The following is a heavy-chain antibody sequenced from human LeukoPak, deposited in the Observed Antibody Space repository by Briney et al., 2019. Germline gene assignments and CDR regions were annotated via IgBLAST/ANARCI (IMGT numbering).Heavy chain of an antibody. CDR3: ARDLHYYVAMDV. J-gene: IGHJ6*02. Sequence: PGGSLRLSCVASGFAFRDYWMHWVRQAPGKGLVWVSRINADGSDTNYADSVKGRFAISRDNSKNTLFLQLHNLRVEDTALYYCARDLHYYVAMDVWGQGTTVTVSS. D-gene: IGHD3-10*02. CDR1: GFAFRDYW. V-gene: IGHV3-74*01. CDR2: INADGSDT.